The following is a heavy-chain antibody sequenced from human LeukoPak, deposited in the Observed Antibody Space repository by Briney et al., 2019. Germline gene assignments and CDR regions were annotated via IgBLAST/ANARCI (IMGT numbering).Heavy chain of an antibody. CDR1: GFTFSSYW. V-gene: IGHV3-30*03. CDR3: ARDLSPELGYCSGGSCARGAFDI. CDR2: ISYDGSNN. Sequence: GGSLRLSCAASGFTFSSYWMSWVRQAPGKGLEWVAVISYDGSNNYYADSVKGRFTISRDNSKSTLYLQMNSLRAEDTAVYYCARDLSPELGYCSGGSCARGAFDIWGQGTMVTVSS. J-gene: IGHJ3*02. D-gene: IGHD2-15*01.